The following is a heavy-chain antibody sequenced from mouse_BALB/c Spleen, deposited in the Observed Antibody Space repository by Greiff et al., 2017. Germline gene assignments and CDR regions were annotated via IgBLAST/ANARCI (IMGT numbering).Heavy chain of an antibody. J-gene: IGHJ3*01. Sequence: ESGAELVRPGTSVKVSCKASGYAFTNYLIAWVKQRPGQGLEWIGVINPGSGGTNYNEKFKGKATLTADKSSSTAYMQLSSLTSDDSAVYFCARSEDYGNPFAYWGQGTLVTVSA. V-gene: IGHV1-54*01. CDR3: ARSEDYGNPFAY. CDR1: GYAFTNYL. D-gene: IGHD2-1*01. CDR2: INPGSGGT.